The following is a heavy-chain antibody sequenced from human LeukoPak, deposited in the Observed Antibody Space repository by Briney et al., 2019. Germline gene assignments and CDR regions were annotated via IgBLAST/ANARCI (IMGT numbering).Heavy chain of an antibody. J-gene: IGHJ3*02. Sequence: GGSLRLSCAASGFTFSNYEMNWVRQPPGKGLEWVSYIGSTGSPIYSADSVRGRFTISRDNAKNSLYPQINSLRAEDTAVYYCARDRSSAGIDAFDIWGQGTMVTVSS. CDR3: ARDRSSAGIDAFDI. D-gene: IGHD6-19*01. CDR2: IGSTGSPI. CDR1: GFTFSNYE. V-gene: IGHV3-48*03.